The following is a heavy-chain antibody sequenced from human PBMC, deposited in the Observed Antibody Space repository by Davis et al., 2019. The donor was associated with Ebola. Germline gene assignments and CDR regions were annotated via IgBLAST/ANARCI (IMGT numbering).Heavy chain of an antibody. CDR2: INHSGST. Sequence: PSETLSLTCAVYGGSFSGYYWSWIRQPPGKGLEWIGEINHSGSTNYNPSLKSRVTISVDTSKNQFSLKLSSVTAADTAVYYCARGALYCTGGGCPSWFDPWGQGTLVTVSS. CDR3: ARGALYCTGGGCPSWFDP. V-gene: IGHV4-34*01. J-gene: IGHJ5*02. D-gene: IGHD2-8*02. CDR1: GGSFSGYY.